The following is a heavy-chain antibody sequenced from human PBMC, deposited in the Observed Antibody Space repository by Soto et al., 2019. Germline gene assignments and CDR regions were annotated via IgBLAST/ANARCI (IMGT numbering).Heavy chain of an antibody. V-gene: IGHV2-5*02. CDR2: IYWDDDN. CDR1: GFSLSTNGVG. D-gene: IGHD3-10*01. J-gene: IGHJ4*02. CDR3: ALRDYYASASLTFDY. Sequence: QITLKESGPTLVRPTQTLTLTCTFSGFSLSTNGVGVAWIRQPPGKALEWLALIYWDDDNRYSPSLKSRLSSTKDTSKNQVVLTMTVMDPVDTGTYYCALRDYYASASLTFDYWVQGTRVTVSS.